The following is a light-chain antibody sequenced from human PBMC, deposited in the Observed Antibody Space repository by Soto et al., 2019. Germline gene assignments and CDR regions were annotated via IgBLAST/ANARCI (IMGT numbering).Light chain of an antibody. CDR3: SSYTSSSTRV. CDR1: SSDIGGYNY. J-gene: IGLJ3*02. CDR2: EVS. V-gene: IGLV2-14*01. Sequence: QSALTQPASVSGSPGQSITISCTGTSSDIGGYNYVSWYQQYPGKAPKLMIYEVSLRPSGVSNRFSGSKSGYTASLTISGLQPEDEADYYCSSYTSSSTRVFGGGTKLTVL.